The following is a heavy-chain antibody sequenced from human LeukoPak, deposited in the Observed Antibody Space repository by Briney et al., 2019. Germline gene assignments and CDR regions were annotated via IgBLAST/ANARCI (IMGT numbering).Heavy chain of an antibody. J-gene: IGHJ4*02. CDR2: INWNGGST. Sequence: PGGSLRLSCAASGFTFDDYGMSWVRQAPGKGLEWVSGINWNGGSTGYADSVKGRFTISRDNAKNSLYLQMNSLRAEDTALYYCARAVAHPGMEYYFEYWGQGTLVTVSS. V-gene: IGHV3-20*04. CDR3: ARAVAHPGMEYYFEY. D-gene: IGHD3-3*01. CDR1: GFTFDDYG.